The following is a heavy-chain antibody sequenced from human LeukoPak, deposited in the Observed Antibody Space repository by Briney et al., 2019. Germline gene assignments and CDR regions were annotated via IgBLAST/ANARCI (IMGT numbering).Heavy chain of an antibody. V-gene: IGHV1-2*02. CDR1: GYTFTGYY. CDR2: INPNSGGT. J-gene: IGHJ6*02. D-gene: IGHD6-13*01. Sequence: GASVKVSCKASGYTFTGYYMHWVRQAPGQGLEWMGWINPNSGGTNYAQKFQGRVTMTRDTSISTAYMELSRLRSDDTAVYYCARGPPRIAATSYYYYGMDVWGQGTTVTVSS. CDR3: ARGPPRIAATSYYYYGMDV.